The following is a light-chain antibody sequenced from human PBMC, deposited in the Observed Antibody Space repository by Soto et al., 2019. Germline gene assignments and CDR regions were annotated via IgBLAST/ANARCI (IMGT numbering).Light chain of an antibody. J-gene: IGLJ1*01. CDR2: EGS. Sequence: QSALTQPASVSGSPGQSITISCTGTSSDVGSYNLVSWYQQHRGKAPKLMIYEGSKRPSGVSNRFSGSKSGNTASLTISGLQAEDEADYYCCSYAGSSTSYVFGTGTKVTVL. CDR1: SSDVGSYNL. V-gene: IGLV2-23*01. CDR3: CSYAGSSTSYV.